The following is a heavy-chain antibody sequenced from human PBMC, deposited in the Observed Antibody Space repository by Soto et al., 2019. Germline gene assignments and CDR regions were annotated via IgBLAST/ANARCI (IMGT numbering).Heavy chain of an antibody. CDR1: GFTFSSYA. CDR3: AKDQGYSNYVVYFDY. V-gene: IGHV3-23*01. CDR2: ISGSGGST. Sequence: GGSLGLSCAASGFTFSSYAMSWVRQAPGKGLEWVSAISGSGGSTYYADSVKGRFTISRDNSKNSLYLQMNSLRAEDTAVYYCAKDQGYSNYVVYFDYWGQGTLVTGSS. J-gene: IGHJ4*02. D-gene: IGHD4-4*01.